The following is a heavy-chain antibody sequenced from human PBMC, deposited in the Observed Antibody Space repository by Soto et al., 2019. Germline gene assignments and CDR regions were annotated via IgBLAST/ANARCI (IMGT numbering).Heavy chain of an antibody. J-gene: IGHJ3*02. CDR3: ARGRCGGGNCYAIDDALDI. V-gene: IGHV3-53*01. D-gene: IGHD2-15*01. CDR2: IYSSGST. CDR1: GFNFSSYW. Sequence: GGSLRLSSAASGFNFSSYWMHWVRQAPGKGLQWVSLIYSSGSTYYGDSVKGRFTISRDNSRNILSLQMSSLRAEDTAVYYCARGRCGGGNCYAIDDALDIWGQGTMVTVS.